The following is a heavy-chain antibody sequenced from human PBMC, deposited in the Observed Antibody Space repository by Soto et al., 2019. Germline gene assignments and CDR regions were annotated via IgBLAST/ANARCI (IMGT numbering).Heavy chain of an antibody. Sequence: SETLSLTCTVSGGSISGYYWSWIRQSPEKGLEWIGHVYYSGSTKYNPSLKSRVTISVDTSKNQFSLNLRSVTAADTAVYYCTRVEISAWGKFDSWGQGTLVTVSS. CDR2: VYYSGST. CDR3: TRVEISAWGKFDS. D-gene: IGHD3-16*01. V-gene: IGHV4-59*08. CDR1: GGSISGYY. J-gene: IGHJ4*02.